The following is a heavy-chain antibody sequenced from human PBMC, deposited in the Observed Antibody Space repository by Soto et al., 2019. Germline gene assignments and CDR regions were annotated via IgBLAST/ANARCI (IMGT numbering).Heavy chain of an antibody. CDR3: AREERFQYYYDSSGYYSTGYYYYYYGMDV. V-gene: IGHV3-30-3*01. CDR1: GFTFSSYA. CDR2: ISYDGSNK. Sequence: GGSLRLSCAASGFTFSSYAMHWVRQAPGKGLEWVAVISYDGSNKYYADSVKGRFTISRDNSKNTLYLQMNSLRAEDTAVYYCAREERFQYYYDSSGYYSTGYYYYYYGMDVWGQGTTVTVSS. J-gene: IGHJ6*02. D-gene: IGHD3-22*01.